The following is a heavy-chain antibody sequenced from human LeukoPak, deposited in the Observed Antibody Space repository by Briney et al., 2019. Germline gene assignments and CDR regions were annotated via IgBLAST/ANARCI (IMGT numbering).Heavy chain of an antibody. J-gene: IGHJ6*03. Sequence: GGSLRLSCAASGLTFNSYWMHSVRQVAGKGLEWVADIKQDGSEKYYVDSVKGRFTISRDNAKNSLYLQINSLRAEDTAVYYGARVGGSYSYYYYYYMDVWGKGTTVTVSS. CDR3: ARVGGSYSYYYYYYMDV. CDR2: IKQDGSEK. V-gene: IGHV3-7*01. D-gene: IGHD1-26*01. CDR1: GLTFNSYW.